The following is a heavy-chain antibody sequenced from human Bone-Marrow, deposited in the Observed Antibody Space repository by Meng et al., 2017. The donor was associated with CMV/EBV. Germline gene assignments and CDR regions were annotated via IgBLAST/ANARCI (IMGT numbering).Heavy chain of an antibody. CDR1: GFTFSTYW. CDR3: ARTDYSGPSAAY. J-gene: IGHJ4*02. D-gene: IGHD4-11*01. V-gene: IGHV3-74*01. Sequence: SCAASGFTFSTYWMHWVRQVPGKGLVWVSRINGGGNNMAYADSVKGRFTISRDNAQNTLYLQMNSLRAEDTAVYYCARTDYSGPSAAYWGEGTLVTVSS. CDR2: INGGGNNM.